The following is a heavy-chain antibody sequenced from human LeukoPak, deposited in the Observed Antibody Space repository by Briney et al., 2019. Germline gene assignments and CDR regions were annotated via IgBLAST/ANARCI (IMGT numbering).Heavy chain of an antibody. Sequence: GRSLRLSCAVSGFTFSSYAMHWVRQAPGTGLEWVAVISYDGSNKYYADSVKGRFTISRDNSKNTLYLQMNSLRAEDTAVYYCARVNLIGYSYAFDIWGQGTMVTVSS. CDR1: GFTFSSYA. CDR3: ARVNLIGYSYAFDI. J-gene: IGHJ3*02. D-gene: IGHD5-18*01. CDR2: ISYDGSNK. V-gene: IGHV3-30-3*01.